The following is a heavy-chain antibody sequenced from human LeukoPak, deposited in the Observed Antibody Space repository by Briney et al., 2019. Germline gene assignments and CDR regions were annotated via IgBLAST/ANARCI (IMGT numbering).Heavy chain of an antibody. CDR2: IYYSGST. D-gene: IGHD6-13*01. CDR1: GGSISSSSYY. V-gene: IGHV4-39*07. CDR3: ARAPTGYSSSWYGEDWFDP. J-gene: IGHJ5*02. Sequence: SETLSLACTVSGGSISSSSYYWGWIRQPPGKGLEWIGSIYYSGSTYYNPSLKSRVAISIDTSKNQFSLKLSSVTAADTAVYYCARAPTGYSSSWYGEDWFDPWGQGTLVTVSS.